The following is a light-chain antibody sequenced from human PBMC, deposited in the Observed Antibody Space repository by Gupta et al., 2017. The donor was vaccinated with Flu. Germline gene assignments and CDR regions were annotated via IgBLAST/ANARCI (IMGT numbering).Light chain of an antibody. V-gene: IGKV1-33*01. CDR2: DAS. Sequence: DMQMTQSPSSLSASVGDRVSITCQASQDINNHLNWYQQKPGKAPKLLIYDASTLKTGVPSRFSGSGCGRDFTFTISSLQPEDFATYYCQSFDNRPHFTFGHGTTVDIK. CDR1: QDINNH. J-gene: IGKJ3*01. CDR3: QSFDNRPHFT.